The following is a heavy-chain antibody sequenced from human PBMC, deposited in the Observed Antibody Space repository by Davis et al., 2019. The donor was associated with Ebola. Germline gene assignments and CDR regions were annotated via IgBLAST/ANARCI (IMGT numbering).Heavy chain of an antibody. CDR3: VTENWYRFES. CDR2: SRNNENRYNT. Sequence: GESLKISCGASGFPFSAYFMDWVRLPPGKGLEWVGLSRNNENRYNTEYAASVKGRFTISRDASKNLMYLEMNSLRTEDTAVYYCVTENWYRFESWGQGTLVTVSS. D-gene: IGHD1/OR15-1a*01. V-gene: IGHV3-72*01. J-gene: IGHJ4*02. CDR1: GFPFSAYF.